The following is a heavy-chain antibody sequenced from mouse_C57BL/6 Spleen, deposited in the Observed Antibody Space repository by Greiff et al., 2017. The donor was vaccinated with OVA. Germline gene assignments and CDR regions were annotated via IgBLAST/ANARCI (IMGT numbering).Heavy chain of an antibody. CDR2: ISYSGST. J-gene: IGHJ2*01. V-gene: IGHV3-8*01. Sequence: EVQLKESGPGLAKPSQTLSLTCSVTGYSITSDYWNWIRKFPGNKLEYIGYISYSGSTYYNPSLKSRISITRDTSKNQYYLQLNSVTTEDTATYYCARGLLDYESRYYFDYWGQGTTLTVSS. CDR1: GYSITSDY. CDR3: ARGLLDYESRYYFDY. D-gene: IGHD2-4*01.